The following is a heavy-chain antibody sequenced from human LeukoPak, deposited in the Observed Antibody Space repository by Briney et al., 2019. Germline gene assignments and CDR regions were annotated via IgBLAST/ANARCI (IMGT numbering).Heavy chain of an antibody. V-gene: IGHV4-39*01. Sequence: KPSETLSLTCSVSGGSISSSSYYWGWIRQPPGKGLEWIGSIYYSGSTYYNPSLKSRVTISIDTSKNQFSLKVSSVTAADTAVYYCVTIMYDSSGYSYFDLWGQGTLVTVSS. J-gene: IGHJ4*02. D-gene: IGHD3-22*01. CDR2: IYYSGST. CDR3: VTIMYDSSGYSYFDL. CDR1: GGSISSSSYY.